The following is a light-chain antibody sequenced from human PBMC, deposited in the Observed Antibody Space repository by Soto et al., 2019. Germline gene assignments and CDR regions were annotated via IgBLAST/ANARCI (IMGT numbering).Light chain of an antibody. Sequence: EIVMTQSPATLSVTPGEGAPLSCRASQSVSSNLAWYQQKPGQAPRLLIYSSSGRATGIPARFSGSGSGTEFTLTISSLQSEDFAVYYCQQYNRWPQTFGQGTKV. CDR3: QQYNRWPQT. CDR1: QSVSSN. J-gene: IGKJ1*01. V-gene: IGKV3-15*01. CDR2: SSS.